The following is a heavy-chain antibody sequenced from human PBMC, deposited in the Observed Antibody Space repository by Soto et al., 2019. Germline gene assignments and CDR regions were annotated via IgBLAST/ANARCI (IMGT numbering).Heavy chain of an antibody. CDR3: ARDPVVQPSEDYYYGMDV. CDR1: GFTFSSYA. D-gene: IGHD2-15*01. J-gene: IGHJ6*02. V-gene: IGHV3-30-3*01. Sequence: GSLRLSCAASGFTFSSYAMHWVRQAPGKGLEWVAVISYDGSNKYYADSVKGRFTISRDNSKNTLYLQMNSLRAEDTAVYYCARDPVVQPSEDYYYGMDVWGQGTTVTVSS. CDR2: ISYDGSNK.